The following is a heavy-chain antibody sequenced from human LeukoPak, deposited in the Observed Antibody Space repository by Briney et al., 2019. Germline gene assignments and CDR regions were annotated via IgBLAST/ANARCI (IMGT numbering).Heavy chain of an antibody. V-gene: IGHV3-23*01. J-gene: IGHJ6*03. CDR1: GFTFSSYG. CDR3: VKTGRFKVDGTRGNYYYYYYMDV. CDR2: ISGSGGST. D-gene: IGHD6-19*01. Sequence: GGSLTLSCAASGFTFSSYGMSWVRQAPGKGLEWVSAISGSGGSTYYADSVKGRFTISRDNSKNTLYLQMSNLRAEDTAVYSGVKTGRFKVDGTRGNYYYYYYMDVWGKGTTVTVSS.